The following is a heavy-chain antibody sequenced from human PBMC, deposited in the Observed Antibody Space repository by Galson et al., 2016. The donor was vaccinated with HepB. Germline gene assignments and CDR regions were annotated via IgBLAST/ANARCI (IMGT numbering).Heavy chain of an antibody. CDR2: IKQDGSVK. V-gene: IGHV3-7*01. D-gene: IGHD4-11*01. Sequence: SLRLSCAASGFIFNNYWMTWVRQAPGKGLEWVANIKQDGSVKNYVDSVKGRFTISRDNAKNSLHLQMDSLREDDTAVYYCARDRGGYSMGDWGQGTLVTVSS. J-gene: IGHJ4*02. CDR1: GFIFNNYW. CDR3: ARDRGGYSMGD.